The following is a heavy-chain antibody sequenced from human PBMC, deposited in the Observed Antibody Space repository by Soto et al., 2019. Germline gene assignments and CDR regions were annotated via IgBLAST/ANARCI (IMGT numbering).Heavy chain of an antibody. Sequence: QVQLVQSGAEVKKPGSSVKVSCKASGDTFSSYAISWVRQAPGQGLEWMGGIIPIFGTANYAQKGQGRVTITADESTSTAYMELSSLRSEDTAVYYCARDGSGYRSRASPMDVWGQGTKVTVSS. CDR3: ARDGSGYRSRASPMDV. D-gene: IGHD3-22*01. J-gene: IGHJ6*02. CDR2: IIPIFGTA. V-gene: IGHV1-69*01. CDR1: GDTFSSYA.